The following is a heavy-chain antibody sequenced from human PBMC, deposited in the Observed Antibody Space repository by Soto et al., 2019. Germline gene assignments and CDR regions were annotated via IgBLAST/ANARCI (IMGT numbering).Heavy chain of an antibody. CDR2: TYYRSKWYN. Sequence: PSQTLSLTCAISGDSVSSNSAAWNWIRQSPSRGLEWLGRTYYRSKWYNDYTVSVKSRITINPDTSKNQFSLQLSSVTPEDTAVYYCTRALSSSWDYFYGMDVWGQGTTVTVSS. V-gene: IGHV6-1*01. CDR3: TRALSSSWDYFYGMDV. CDR1: GDSVSSNSAA. D-gene: IGHD6-13*01. J-gene: IGHJ6*02.